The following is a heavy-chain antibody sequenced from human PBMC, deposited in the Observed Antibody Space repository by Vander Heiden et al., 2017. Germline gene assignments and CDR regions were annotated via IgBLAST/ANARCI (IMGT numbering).Heavy chain of an antibody. Sequence: QVQLQESGPGLVKPSETRSLTCTVSGGSISSYYWSWIRQPPGKGLEWIGYIYYSGSTNYNPSLKSRVTISVDTSKNQFSLKLSSVTAADTAVYYCARYSKIIGLSRVYYYYGMDVWGQGTTVTVSS. CDR2: IYYSGST. CDR1: GGSISSYY. J-gene: IGHJ6*02. CDR3: ARYSKIIGLSRVYYYYGMDV. V-gene: IGHV4-59*01. D-gene: IGHD1-26*01.